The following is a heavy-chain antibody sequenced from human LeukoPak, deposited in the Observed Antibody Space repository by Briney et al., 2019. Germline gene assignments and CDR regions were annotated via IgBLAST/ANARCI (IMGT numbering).Heavy chain of an antibody. CDR3: ARLSSGQHDAFDI. Sequence: SETLSLTCTVSGGSISSYFWSWIRQPPGRGLEWIGYIYSSGGTDYNPSLKSRVTISVDTSKNQFSLKLSSVTAADTAVYYCARLSSGQHDAFDIWGQGTMVTVSS. V-gene: IGHV4-59*08. J-gene: IGHJ3*02. D-gene: IGHD6-13*01. CDR1: GGSISSYF. CDR2: IYSSGGT.